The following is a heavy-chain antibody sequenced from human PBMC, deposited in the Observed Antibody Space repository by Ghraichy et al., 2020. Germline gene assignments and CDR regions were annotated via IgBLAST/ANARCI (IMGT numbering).Heavy chain of an antibody. V-gene: IGHV4-39*07. J-gene: IGHJ4*02. CDR1: GGSISSSSYY. D-gene: IGHD2-2*01. CDR2: IYYSGST. CDR3: ARDRRWWGYCSSTSCYPEAMLYDY. Sequence: SETLSLTCTVSGGSISSSSYYWGWIRQPPGKGLEWIGSIYYSGSTYYNPSLKSRVTISVDTSKNQFSLKLSSVTAADTAVYYCARDRRWWGYCSSTSCYPEAMLYDYWGQGTLVTVSS.